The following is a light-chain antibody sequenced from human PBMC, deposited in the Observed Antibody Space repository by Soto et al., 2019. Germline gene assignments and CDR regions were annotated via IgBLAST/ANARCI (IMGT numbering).Light chain of an antibody. V-gene: IGKV1-27*01. CDR2: AAS. CDR3: QNYNGAPWT. CDR1: QGISTY. Sequence: DIQMTQSPSSLSASVGDRVTITCRASQGISTYLVWYQQKPGTVPKLLIYAASTLQSGVPSRFSGSGSGPDFNLTISSLQPEDVATYYCQNYNGAPWTFGQGTKVEIK. J-gene: IGKJ1*01.